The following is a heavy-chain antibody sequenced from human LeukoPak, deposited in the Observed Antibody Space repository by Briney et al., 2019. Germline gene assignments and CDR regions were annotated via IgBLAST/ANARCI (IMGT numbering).Heavy chain of an antibody. J-gene: IGHJ3*02. CDR2: IYYSGST. Sequence: PSETLSLTCTVSGDSINNFYWSWIRQPAGKGLEWIGYIYYSGSTNYNPSLKSRVTISVDTSKNQFSLKLSSVTAADTAVYYCASSFGIVGASPFDIWGQGTMVTVSS. CDR1: GDSINNFY. D-gene: IGHD1-26*01. CDR3: ASSFGIVGASPFDI. V-gene: IGHV4-59*01.